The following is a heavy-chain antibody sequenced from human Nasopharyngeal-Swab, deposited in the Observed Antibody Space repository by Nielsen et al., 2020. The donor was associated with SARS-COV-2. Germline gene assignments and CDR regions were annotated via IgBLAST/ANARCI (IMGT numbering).Heavy chain of an antibody. V-gene: IGHV4-59*01. CDR1: GGSISSYY. CDR2: IYYSGST. CDR3: ARASYYDFWSGYYRSDYYGMDV. D-gene: IGHD3-3*01. J-gene: IGHJ6*02. Sequence: SETLSRTCTGSGGSISSYYWSWIRQPPGKGLDWIVHIYYSGSTDYNPSLKRRVTIPVDTSKNQFSLKLSSVTAADTAVYYCARASYYDFWSGYYRSDYYGMDVWGQGTTVTVSS.